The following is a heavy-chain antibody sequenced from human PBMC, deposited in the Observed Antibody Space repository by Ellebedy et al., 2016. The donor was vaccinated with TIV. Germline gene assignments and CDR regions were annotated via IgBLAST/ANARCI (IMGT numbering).Heavy chain of an antibody. D-gene: IGHD5/OR15-5a*01. CDR1: GYTFTDYY. V-gene: IGHV1-2*02. CDR3: TRDLTNIVSGDY. Sequence: AASVTVSCKTSGYTFTDYYIHWVRQAPGQGLEWMAWINPNSGGTNYAQKFQGRVTVTRDTSTSTAVLELSRLRSDDTAVYYCTRDLTNIVSGDYWGQGTLVTVSS. CDR2: INPNSGGT. J-gene: IGHJ4*02.